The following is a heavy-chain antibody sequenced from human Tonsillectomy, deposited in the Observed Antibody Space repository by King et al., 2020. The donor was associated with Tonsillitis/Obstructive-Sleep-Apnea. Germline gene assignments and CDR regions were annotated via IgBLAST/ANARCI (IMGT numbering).Heavy chain of an antibody. CDR1: GGSFSGYY. CDR3: ARLPYYDSSCYYYVFDY. V-gene: IGHV4-34*01. Sequence: VQLQQWGAGLLKPSETLSLTCAVYGGSFSGYYWSWIRQPPGKGLEWIGEINHSGSTNYNPSLKSRVTISVDTSKNQFSLKLSSVTAADTAVYYCARLPYYDSSCYYYVFDYWGQGTLVTVSS. D-gene: IGHD3-22*01. CDR2: INHSGST. J-gene: IGHJ4*02.